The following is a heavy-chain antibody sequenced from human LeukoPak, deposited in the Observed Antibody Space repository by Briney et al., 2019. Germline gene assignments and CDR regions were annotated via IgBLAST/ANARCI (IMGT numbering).Heavy chain of an antibody. V-gene: IGHV1-2*02. CDR3: ARTDY. Sequence: ASVKVSCKAFGYTFTGYYMHWVRQAPGQGLEWVGWVNPNSGVTNYAQKFQGRVTMTRDTSISTAYMELSRLRSDDTAVYYCARTDYWGQGTLVTVSS. CDR2: VNPNSGVT. J-gene: IGHJ4*02. CDR1: GYTFTGYY.